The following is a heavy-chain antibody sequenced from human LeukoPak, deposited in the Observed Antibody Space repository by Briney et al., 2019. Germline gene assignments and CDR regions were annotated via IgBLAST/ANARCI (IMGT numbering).Heavy chain of an antibody. D-gene: IGHD3-16*01. CDR3: ARGASPKDAVFFDY. Sequence: SQALSLTCSVSGVSITSGSYYWGWIRQSAGKGLEWIGRVHSSGDIYHNAAFRSRAAVSGDASKNQFSLQLNSVTAADTAVYYCARGASPKDAVFFDYWGQGALITVSS. V-gene: IGHV4-61*02. J-gene: IGHJ4*02. CDR1: GVSITSGSYY. CDR2: VHSSGDI.